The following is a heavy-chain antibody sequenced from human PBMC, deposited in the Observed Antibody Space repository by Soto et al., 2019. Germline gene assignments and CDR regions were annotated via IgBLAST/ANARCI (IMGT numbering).Heavy chain of an antibody. CDR1: GAYISDFS. CDR3: ARETGENWTYEAH. J-gene: IGHJ1*01. Sequence: PSETLSLTCRVSGAYISDFSWSWIRRPAGKGLEWIGRITINGNTQKNPSFKSRVTMSIDTSRNHFSLNLQSVTAADTALYYCARETGENWTYEAHWGPGTLVTVSS. D-gene: IGHD1-7*01. CDR2: ITINGNT. V-gene: IGHV4-4*07.